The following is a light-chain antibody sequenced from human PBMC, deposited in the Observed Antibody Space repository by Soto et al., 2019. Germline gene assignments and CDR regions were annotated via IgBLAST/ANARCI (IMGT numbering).Light chain of an antibody. V-gene: IGKV3-11*01. CDR3: QQRSSWPQVT. J-gene: IGKJ4*01. CDR2: DAS. CDR1: QSVSSY. Sequence: EIVLTQSPATLSLSPGERATLSCRASQSVSSYLAWYQQKPGQAPRLLIYDASNRATGIPARFSGSGSGTDFTLTISRLEPEDFAVYYCQQRSSWPQVTFGGGTKVEIK.